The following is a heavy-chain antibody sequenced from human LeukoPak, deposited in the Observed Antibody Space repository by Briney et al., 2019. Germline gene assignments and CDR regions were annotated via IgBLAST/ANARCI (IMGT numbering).Heavy chain of an antibody. CDR3: ARDQPFSWSFDAFDI. CDR2: IYYSGST. V-gene: IGHV4-61*08. CDR1: GGSISSGDYY. Sequence: KSSQTLSLTCTVSGGSISSGDYYWSWIRQPPGKGLEWIGYIYYSGSTNYNPSLKSRVTISVDTSKNQFSLKLSSVTAADTAVYYCARDQPFSWSFDAFDIWGQGTMVTVSS. J-gene: IGHJ3*02. D-gene: IGHD6-13*01.